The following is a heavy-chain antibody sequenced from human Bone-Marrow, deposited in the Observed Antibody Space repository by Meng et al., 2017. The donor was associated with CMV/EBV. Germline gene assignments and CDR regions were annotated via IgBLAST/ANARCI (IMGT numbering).Heavy chain of an antibody. CDR3: AAGVLWFGAGDY. Sequence: GESLKISCAASGFTFSSYAMSWVRQAPGKGLEWVSVIYSGGSTYYADSVKGRFTISRDNSKNTLYLQMNSLRAEDTAVYYCAAGVLWFGAGDYWGQGTLVTVSS. CDR2: IYSGGST. V-gene: IGHV3-66*02. D-gene: IGHD3-10*01. CDR1: GFTFSSYA. J-gene: IGHJ4*02.